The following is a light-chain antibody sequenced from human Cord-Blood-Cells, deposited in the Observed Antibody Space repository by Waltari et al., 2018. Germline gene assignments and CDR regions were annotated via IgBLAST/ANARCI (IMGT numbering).Light chain of an antibody. Sequence: DIVMTQSPLSLPGNTGEPASISCMSSQSILHRNGYNYLDWYLQKPGQSPQLLIYLGSNRASGVPDRFSGSGSGTDFTLKISRVEAEDVGVYYCMQALQTPLTFGGGTKVEIK. CDR3: MQALQTPLT. CDR2: LGS. J-gene: IGKJ4*01. CDR1: QSILHRNGYNY. V-gene: IGKV2-28*01.